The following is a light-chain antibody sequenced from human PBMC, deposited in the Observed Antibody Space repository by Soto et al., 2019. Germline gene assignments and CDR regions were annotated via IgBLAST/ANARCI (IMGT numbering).Light chain of an antibody. CDR2: EVS. J-gene: IGLJ1*01. Sequence: QYVLTQPASVSGSPGQSITISCTGNSSDVGGHNYVSWYQQHPGKAPKLIIYEVSLRPSGVSSRFSGSKSGNTASLTISGLQAENEADYYCNSYTTSSTYVFGTGTKLTV. CDR1: SSDVGGHNY. CDR3: NSYTTSSTYV. V-gene: IGLV2-14*01.